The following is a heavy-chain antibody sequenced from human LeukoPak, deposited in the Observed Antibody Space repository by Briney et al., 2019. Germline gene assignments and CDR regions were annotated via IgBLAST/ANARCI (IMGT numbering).Heavy chain of an antibody. V-gene: IGHV3-30*01. Sequence: PGGSLRLTCAASGFTFSSYAMHWVRQPPGKGLEWVAVISYDGSNKYYADSVKGRFTISRDNSKNTLYLQMNSLRAEDTAVYYCARRLYYGSGSSAEPGYWGQGTLVTVSS. CDR2: ISYDGSNK. CDR1: GFTFSSYA. J-gene: IGHJ4*02. D-gene: IGHD3-10*01. CDR3: ARRLYYGSGSSAEPGY.